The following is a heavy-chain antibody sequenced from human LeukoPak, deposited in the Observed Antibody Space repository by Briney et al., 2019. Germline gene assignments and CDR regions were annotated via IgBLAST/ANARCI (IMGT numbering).Heavy chain of an antibody. CDR1: GGTFSSYP. D-gene: IGHD3-10*01. CDR3: ANLFTGEPGAFDI. Sequence: GASVKVSCKASGGTFSSYPISWVRQAPGQGLEWMGRIIPILAIANYAQKFQGRVTITADKSTSTAYMELSSLRSEDTAVYYCANLFTGEPGAFDIWGQGTMATVSS. CDR2: IIPILAIA. V-gene: IGHV1-69*02. J-gene: IGHJ3*02.